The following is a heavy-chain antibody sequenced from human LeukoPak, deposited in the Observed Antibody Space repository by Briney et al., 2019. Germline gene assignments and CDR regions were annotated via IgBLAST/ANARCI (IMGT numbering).Heavy chain of an antibody. CDR3: ARSRGYYYDSSGYSDY. J-gene: IGHJ4*02. V-gene: IGHV1-2*02. D-gene: IGHD3-22*01. CDR2: INPNSGGT. Sequence: ASVKVSCKPSGYTFTVYYMHWGRQAPGQGLEWMVWINPNSGGTNYAQKFQGRVTITRDTSISTAYMELSRLRSDDTAVYYCARSRGYYYDSSGYSDYWGQGTLVTVSS. CDR1: GYTFTVYY.